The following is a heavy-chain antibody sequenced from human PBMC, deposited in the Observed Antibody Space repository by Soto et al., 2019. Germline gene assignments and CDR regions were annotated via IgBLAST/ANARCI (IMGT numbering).Heavy chain of an antibody. V-gene: IGHV4-4*02. D-gene: IGHD6-13*01. J-gene: IGHJ6*02. CDR3: AREGVAAAGADYYYGMDV. CDR2: IYHSGST. CDR1: GGSISSSNW. Sequence: QVQLQESGPGLVKPSGTLSLTCAVSGGSISSSNWWSWVRQPPGKGLEWIGEIYHSGSTNYNPSLKSRVTISVDKSKNQFSLKLSSVTAADTAVYYCAREGVAAAGADYYYGMDVWGQGTTVTVSS.